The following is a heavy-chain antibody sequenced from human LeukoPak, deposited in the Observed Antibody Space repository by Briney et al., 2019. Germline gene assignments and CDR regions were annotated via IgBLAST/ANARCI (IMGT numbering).Heavy chain of an antibody. J-gene: IGHJ6*02. CDR2: INHSGST. CDR1: GGSFSGYY. CDR3: ARERYNWNYDGMDV. Sequence: SETLSLTCAVYGGSFSGYYWSWIRQPPGKGLEWIGEINHSGSTNYNPSLKSRVTISVDTSKNQFSLQLNSVTPEDTAVYYCARERYNWNYDGMDVWGQGTTVTVSS. V-gene: IGHV4-34*01. D-gene: IGHD1-20*01.